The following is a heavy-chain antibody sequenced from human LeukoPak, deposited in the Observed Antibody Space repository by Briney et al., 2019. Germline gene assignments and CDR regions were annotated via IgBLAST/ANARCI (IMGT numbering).Heavy chain of an antibody. Sequence: SETLSLTCAVSGYSITSGYYWCWIRQPPGKRLGWIGSIYHSGITYYNPSLKSRLTISVDTSKNQFSLRLSSVTAADTAVYYGVRYNNYGYYFDYWGQGTLVTVSS. CDR1: GYSITSGYY. D-gene: IGHD4-11*01. CDR2: IYHSGIT. V-gene: IGHV4-38-2*01. CDR3: VRYNNYGYYFDY. J-gene: IGHJ4*02.